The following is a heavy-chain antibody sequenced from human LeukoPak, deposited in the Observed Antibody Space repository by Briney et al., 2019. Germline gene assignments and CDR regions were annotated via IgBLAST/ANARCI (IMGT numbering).Heavy chain of an antibody. CDR3: ASWPGAWYGEDY. J-gene: IGHJ4*02. D-gene: IGHD3-10*01. CDR1: GFTVSSNY. Sequence: GRSLRLSCAASGFTVSSNYMAWVRQPPGMGLEWVSVIFGGGGTYYAGSVRGRFTISRDNSQNTLFLQMNSLRAEDTAVYYCASWPGAWYGEDYWGQGTRVTVSS. V-gene: IGHV3-53*01. CDR2: IFGGGGT.